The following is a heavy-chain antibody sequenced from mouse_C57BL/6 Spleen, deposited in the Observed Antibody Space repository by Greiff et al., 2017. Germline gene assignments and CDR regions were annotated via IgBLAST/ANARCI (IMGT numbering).Heavy chain of an antibody. V-gene: IGHV1-64*01. Sequence: VKLQQPGAELVKPGASVKLSCKASGYTFTSYWMHWVKQRPGQGLEWIGMIHPNSGSTNYNEKFKSKATLTVDKSSSTAYMQLSSLTSEDSAVYYCARSPAVVATTDYWGQGTTLTVSS. CDR1: GYTFTSYW. CDR3: ARSPAVVATTDY. CDR2: IHPNSGST. D-gene: IGHD1-1*01. J-gene: IGHJ2*01.